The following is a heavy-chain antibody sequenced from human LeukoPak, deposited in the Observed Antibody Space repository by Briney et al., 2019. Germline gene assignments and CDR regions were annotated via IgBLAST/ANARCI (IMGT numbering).Heavy chain of an antibody. J-gene: IGHJ5*02. Sequence: PSETLSLTCTVSGGSISSYYWSWIRQPPGKGLEWIGYIYYSGSTYYNPSLKSRVTISVDTSKNQFSLKLSSVTAADTAVYYCARTTYYYDSSGYFNWFDPWGQGTLVTVSS. D-gene: IGHD3-22*01. CDR3: ARTTYYYDSSGYFNWFDP. CDR2: IYYSGST. CDR1: GGSISSYY. V-gene: IGHV4-59*12.